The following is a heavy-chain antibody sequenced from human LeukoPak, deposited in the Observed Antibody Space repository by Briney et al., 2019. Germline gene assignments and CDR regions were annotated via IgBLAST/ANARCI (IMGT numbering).Heavy chain of an antibody. V-gene: IGHV3-13*01. CDR2: IGTIGDT. Sequence: NPGGSLRLSCAASGFTFSTYDMHWVRQVSGKGLEWVSSIGTIGDTFYPGSVKGRFTISRENAKNSLYLQMNGLRAGDTAVYYCARATVIGNAPVPGYMDVWGKATTVTVSS. CDR3: ARATVIGNAPVPGYMDV. D-gene: IGHD2-21*01. CDR1: GFTFSTYD. J-gene: IGHJ6*03.